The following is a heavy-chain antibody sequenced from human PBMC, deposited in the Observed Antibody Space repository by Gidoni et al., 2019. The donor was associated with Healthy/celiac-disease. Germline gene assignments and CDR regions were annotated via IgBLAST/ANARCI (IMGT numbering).Heavy chain of an antibody. Sequence: EVQLLESGGGLVQPGGSLGLSCAASGFPFTSSAMSWVRQAPGQGLEWVSAISGSGGSTYYADSVKGRFTISRDNSKNTLYLQMNSLRAEDTAVYYCAKGVHLKGYYDYLDYWGQGTLVTVSS. V-gene: IGHV3-23*01. CDR2: ISGSGGST. D-gene: IGHD5-12*01. J-gene: IGHJ4*02. CDR1: GFPFTSSA. CDR3: AKGVHLKGYYDYLDY.